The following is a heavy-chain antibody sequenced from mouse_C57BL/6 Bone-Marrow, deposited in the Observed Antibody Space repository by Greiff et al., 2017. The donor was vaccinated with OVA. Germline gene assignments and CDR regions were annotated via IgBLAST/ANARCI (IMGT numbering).Heavy chain of an antibody. D-gene: IGHD2-1*01. CDR1: GYTFTDYN. CDR2: INPNNGGT. Sequence: VQLQQSGPELVKPGASVKIPCKASGYTFTDYNMDWVKQSHGKSLEWIGDINPNNGGTIYNQKFKGKATLTVDKSSSTAYMELRSLTSEDTAVYYCARGALYYGNYGFAYWGQGTLVTVSA. J-gene: IGHJ3*01. CDR3: ARGALYYGNYGFAY. V-gene: IGHV1-18*01.